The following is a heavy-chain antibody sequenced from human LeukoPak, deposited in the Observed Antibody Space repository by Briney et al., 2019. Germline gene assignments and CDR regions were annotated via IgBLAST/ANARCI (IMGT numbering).Heavy chain of an antibody. CDR2: IYSSGTT. CDR1: GGSISNYY. D-gene: IGHD5-12*01. CDR3: ASGSSGYDP. J-gene: IGHJ5*02. V-gene: IGHV4-4*07. Sequence: SETLSLTCTVSGGSISNYYWSWIRQPAGNGLEWIGRIYSSGTTIYNPSLKSRVTMSVDTSKNQFSLKLSSVTAADTAVYFCASGSSGYDPWGQGTLVTVSS.